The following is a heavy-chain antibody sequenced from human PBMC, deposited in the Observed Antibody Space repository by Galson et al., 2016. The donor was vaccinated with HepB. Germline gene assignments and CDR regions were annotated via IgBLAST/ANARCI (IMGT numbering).Heavy chain of an antibody. J-gene: IGHJ6*02. CDR2: IKQGGSER. CDR3: ARERSSWSNDYYYDGLDV. D-gene: IGHD6-13*01. Sequence: SLRLSCAASGFTLSNYWMIWVRQAPGKGLEWVANIKQGGSERYYVDSVTGRFTISRDNAKNSLYLQMNSLRDEDTAVYYCARERSSWSNDYYYDGLDVWGQGTTVTVSS. CDR1: GFTLSNYW. V-gene: IGHV3-7*01.